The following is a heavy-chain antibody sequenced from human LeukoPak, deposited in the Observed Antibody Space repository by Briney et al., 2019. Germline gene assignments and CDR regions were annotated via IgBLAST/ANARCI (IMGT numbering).Heavy chain of an antibody. CDR3: TKVVWFGELGYFDN. Sequence: GSLRLSCAASGFTFNSYVMSWVRQAPGKGLEWASAISGSGGSTYYADSVKGRFTISRDNSKSTVFLQMNSLRAEDTAIYYCTKVVWFGELGYFDNWGQGTLVTVSS. CDR1: GFTFNSYV. J-gene: IGHJ4*02. V-gene: IGHV3-23*01. D-gene: IGHD3-10*01. CDR2: ISGSGGST.